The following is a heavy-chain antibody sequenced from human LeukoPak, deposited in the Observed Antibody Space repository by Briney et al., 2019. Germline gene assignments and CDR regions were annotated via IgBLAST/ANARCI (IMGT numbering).Heavy chain of an antibody. D-gene: IGHD3-22*01. CDR3: ARDSGDYYDSSGYFDY. V-gene: IGHV1-2*04. CDR1: GYTFTGYY. CDR2: INPNSGGT. J-gene: IGHJ4*02. Sequence: ASVKVSCKASGYTFTGYYMHWVRQAPGQGLEWMGWINPNSGGTNYAQKFQGWVTMTRDTSISTAYMELSRLRSDDTAVYYCARDSGDYYDSSGYFDYWGQETLVTVSS.